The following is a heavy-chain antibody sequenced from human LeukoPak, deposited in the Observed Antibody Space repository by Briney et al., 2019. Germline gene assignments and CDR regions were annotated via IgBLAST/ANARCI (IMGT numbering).Heavy chain of an antibody. D-gene: IGHD3-10*01. V-gene: IGHV5-51*01. J-gene: IGHJ4*02. Sequence: PGESLKISCKGSGYSFTSYWIGWVRQMPGKGLEWMGIIYPGDSDTRYSPSFQGQVTISADKSISTAYLQWSSLKASDTAMYYCARQRYYGSGSQRAFDYWGQGTLVTVSS. CDR2: IYPGDSDT. CDR3: ARQRYYGSGSQRAFDY. CDR1: GYSFTSYW.